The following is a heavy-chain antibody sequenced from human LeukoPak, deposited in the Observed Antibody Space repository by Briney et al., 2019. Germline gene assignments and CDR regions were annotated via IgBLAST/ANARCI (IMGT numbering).Heavy chain of an antibody. CDR2: IYYSGST. V-gene: IGHV4-59*01. CDR3: ARSHSVWTSFDY. CDR1: GGSISTYY. Sequence: PSETLSLTCTVSGGSISTYYWSWIRQPPGKGLEWIGYIYYSGSTNYNPSLKSRVTISVDTSKNQFSLKLSSVTAADTSVYYCARSHSVWTSFDYWGQGTLVTVSS. D-gene: IGHD3/OR15-3a*01. J-gene: IGHJ4*02.